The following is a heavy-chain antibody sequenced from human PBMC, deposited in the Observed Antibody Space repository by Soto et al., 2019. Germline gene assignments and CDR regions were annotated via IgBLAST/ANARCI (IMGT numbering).Heavy chain of an antibody. CDR1: GYSFTSYH. V-gene: IGHV1-46*01. J-gene: IGHJ5*02. CDR3: ARDRGDNCFDP. Sequence: ASVMVSCKTSGYSFTSYHMHWVRQAPGQGLQWMGIINPSGGSTTYAQKFQGRVTMTRDTSTSTVYMELSSQRSEDTAVYYCARDRGDNCFDPRGQGTLVNVPS. CDR2: INPSGGST.